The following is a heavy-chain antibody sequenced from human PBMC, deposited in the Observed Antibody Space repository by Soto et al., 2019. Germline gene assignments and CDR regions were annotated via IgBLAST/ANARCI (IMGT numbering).Heavy chain of an antibody. Sequence: QVQLVQSGVEVKKPGASVKVSCKASGYAFTRYGITWVRQAPGQGLEWMGWISGYNGNTKYAQKLQGRVTMATDTSTSTAYMELRSLRSDDTAVYYCATDKDLKAAAGHADYWGQGTLVTVSS. CDR1: GYAFTRYG. J-gene: IGHJ4*02. CDR2: ISGYNGNT. V-gene: IGHV1-18*01. CDR3: ATDKDLKAAAGHADY. D-gene: IGHD6-13*01.